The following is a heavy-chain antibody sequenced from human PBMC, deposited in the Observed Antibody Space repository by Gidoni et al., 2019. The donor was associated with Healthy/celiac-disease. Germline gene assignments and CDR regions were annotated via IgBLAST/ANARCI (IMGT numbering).Heavy chain of an antibody. CDR3: AKDSSSGYFHN. J-gene: IGHJ4*02. CDR1: GFTFDDYA. CDR2: ISGDGGST. D-gene: IGHD3-22*01. Sequence: EVQLVESGGGVVQPGGCLRPSCAASGFTFDDYAMQWVRQGTGKGLEWVSLISGDGGSTYYADSVKGRFTISRDNSKNSLYLQMNSLRTEDTALYYCAKDSSSGYFHNWGQGTLVTVSS. V-gene: IGHV3-43*02.